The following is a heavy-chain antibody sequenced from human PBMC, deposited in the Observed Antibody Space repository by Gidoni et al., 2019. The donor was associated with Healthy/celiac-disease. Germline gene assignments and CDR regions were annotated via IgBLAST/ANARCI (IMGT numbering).Heavy chain of an antibody. Sequence: QVQLVESGGGVVQPGRSLRLSCAASGFTFSSYGMHWVRQAPGKGVEWVAVIWYDGSNKYYADSVKGRFTISRDNSKNTLYLQMNSLRAEDTAVYYCARTKYYYGSGSYYNDYWGQGTLVTVSS. CDR1: GFTFSSYG. CDR2: IWYDGSNK. D-gene: IGHD3-10*01. V-gene: IGHV3-33*01. CDR3: ARTKYYYGSGSYYNDY. J-gene: IGHJ4*02.